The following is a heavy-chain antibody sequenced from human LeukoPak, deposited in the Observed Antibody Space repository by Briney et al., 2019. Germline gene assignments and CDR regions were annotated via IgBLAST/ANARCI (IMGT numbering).Heavy chain of an antibody. D-gene: IGHD6-13*01. V-gene: IGHV1-2*02. CDR3: ARTNSSSWWYFDY. CDR2: ISPNSGGT. CDR1: GYTFTDYY. Sequence: ASVKVSCKASGYTFTDYYLHWVRQAPGQGLEWMAWISPNSGGTNYARKFQGRVTMTRDTSISTAYMELTRLTSDDTAVYYCARTNSSSWWYFDYWGQGTLVTVSS. J-gene: IGHJ4*02.